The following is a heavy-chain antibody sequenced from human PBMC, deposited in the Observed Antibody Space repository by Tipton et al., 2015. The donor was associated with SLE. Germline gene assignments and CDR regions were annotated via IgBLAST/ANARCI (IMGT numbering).Heavy chain of an antibody. V-gene: IGHV4-31*03. Sequence: TLSLTCNVSGVSITRGGYYWTWIRQRPGTGPEWIGTVYFNVRMYYNPSLKSRITMSLDTSKNQLSLKLSSMTAADTAVDFCARAGGNSLALHVWGQGTMVTVSS. CDR2: VYFNVRM. CDR3: ARAGGNSLALHV. D-gene: IGHD4-23*01. J-gene: IGHJ3*01. CDR1: GVSITRGGYY.